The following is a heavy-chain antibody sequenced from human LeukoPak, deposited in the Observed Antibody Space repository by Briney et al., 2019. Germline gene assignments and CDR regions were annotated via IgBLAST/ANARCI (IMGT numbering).Heavy chain of an antibody. CDR1: EFVLSGYE. V-gene: IGHV3-23*01. Sequence: GGSLRLSCVASEFVLSGYEMNWVRQAPGKGLEWVSTIRSNGDTTYNADSVKGRFTISRDNSKNTLYLELNSLRVEDTATFYCAKGQELDDGVFDSWGQGTMVTVSS. CDR3: AKGQELDDGVFDS. J-gene: IGHJ4*02. CDR2: IRSNGDTT. D-gene: IGHD1-1*01.